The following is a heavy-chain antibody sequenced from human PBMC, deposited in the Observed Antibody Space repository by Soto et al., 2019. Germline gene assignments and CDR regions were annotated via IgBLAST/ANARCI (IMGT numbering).Heavy chain of an antibody. V-gene: IGHV3-23*01. J-gene: IGHJ5*02. CDR1: GFTFSSYA. Sequence: EVQLLECGGGLVQPGGSLRLSCAASGFTFSSYAMSWVRQAPGKGLEWVSAISGSGGSTYYADSVKGRFTISRDNSKNTLYLQMNSLRAEDTAVYYCAKTEAIVVVPAAIGWFDPWGQGTLVTVSS. D-gene: IGHD2-2*01. CDR2: ISGSGGST. CDR3: AKTEAIVVVPAAIGWFDP.